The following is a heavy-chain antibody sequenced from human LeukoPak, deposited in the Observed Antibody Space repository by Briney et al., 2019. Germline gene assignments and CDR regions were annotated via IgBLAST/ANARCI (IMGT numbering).Heavy chain of an antibody. Sequence: SETLSFTCAVYGGSFSGYYWSWIRQPPGKGLEWIGEINHSGSTNYNPSLKSRVTISVDTSKNQFSLKLSSVTAADTAVYYCAREYLRFLEWPDAFDIWGQGTMVTVSS. D-gene: IGHD3-3*01. CDR1: GGSFSGYY. V-gene: IGHV4-34*01. J-gene: IGHJ3*02. CDR3: AREYLRFLEWPDAFDI. CDR2: INHSGST.